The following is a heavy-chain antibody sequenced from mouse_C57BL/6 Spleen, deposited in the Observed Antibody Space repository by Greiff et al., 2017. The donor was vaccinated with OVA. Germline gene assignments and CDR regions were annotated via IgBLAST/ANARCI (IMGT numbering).Heavy chain of an antibody. V-gene: IGHV1-76*01. J-gene: IGHJ1*03. D-gene: IGHD2-5*01. CDR1: GYNFTDYY. CDR2: IYPGSGNT. CDR3: GQTYYSRGGYFEV. Sequence: QVQLKQSGAELVRPGASVKLSCKASGYNFTDYYINWVKQRPGQGLEWIARIYPGSGNTYYNEKFKGKATLTAETSSSTAYMQRSSLSSEDSAVYFCGQTYYSRGGYFEVWGTGTTVTVSS.